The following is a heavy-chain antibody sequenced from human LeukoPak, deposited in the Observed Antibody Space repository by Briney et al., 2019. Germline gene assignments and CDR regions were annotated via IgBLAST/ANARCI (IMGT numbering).Heavy chain of an antibody. Sequence: ASVKVSCKASGYTFTSYYMHWVRQAPGQGLEWMGIINPSGGSTSYAQKFQGRVTMTRDTSTSTVYMELSSLRSEDTAVYYCARDFVTIFGVVIMGEGAFDIWGQGTMVTVSS. D-gene: IGHD3-3*01. V-gene: IGHV1-46*01. CDR1: GYTFTSYY. CDR2: INPSGGST. CDR3: ARDFVTIFGVVIMGEGAFDI. J-gene: IGHJ3*02.